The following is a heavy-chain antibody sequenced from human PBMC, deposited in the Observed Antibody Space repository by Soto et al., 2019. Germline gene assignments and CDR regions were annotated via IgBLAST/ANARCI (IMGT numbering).Heavy chain of an antibody. Sequence: QVQLVQSGAEVKKPGSSVKVSCKASGGTFSSYAISWVRQAPGQGLEWMGGIIPIFGTANYAQKFQGRVTITADQSTSTAYLELSSLKSEATAVYYCAREITIFAVVIGTINWGQVTRVTVAS. CDR1: GGTFSSYA. CDR2: IIPIFGTA. V-gene: IGHV1-69*01. CDR3: AREITIFAVVIGTIN. D-gene: IGHD3-3*01. J-gene: IGHJ4*02.